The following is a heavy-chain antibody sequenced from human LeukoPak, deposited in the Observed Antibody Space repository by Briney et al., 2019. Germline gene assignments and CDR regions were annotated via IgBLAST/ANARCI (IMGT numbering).Heavy chain of an antibody. CDR2: IYYSGST. J-gene: IGHJ6*02. CDR3: ARGKQWLVLGGYYYYGMDV. CDR1: GGSISSYY. Sequence: SETLSLTCTVSGGSISSYYWSWIRQPPGKGLEWIGYIYYSGSTNYNPSLKSRVTISVVTSKNQFSLKLSSVTAADTAVYYCARGKQWLVLGGYYYYGMDVWGQGTTVTVSS. D-gene: IGHD6-19*01. V-gene: IGHV4-59*01.